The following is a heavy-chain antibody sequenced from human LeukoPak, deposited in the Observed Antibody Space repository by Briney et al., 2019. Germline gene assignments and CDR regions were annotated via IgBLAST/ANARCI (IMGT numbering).Heavy chain of an antibody. Sequence: SETLSLTCTISGGSISSYYWSWIRQPPGKGLEWIGYIYYSGSTNYNPSLKSRVTISVDTSKNQFSLKLSSVTAADTAVYYCARILERRFDYWGQGTLVTVSS. CDR3: ARILERRFDY. CDR1: GGSISSYY. D-gene: IGHD1-1*01. V-gene: IGHV4-59*08. J-gene: IGHJ4*02. CDR2: IYYSGST.